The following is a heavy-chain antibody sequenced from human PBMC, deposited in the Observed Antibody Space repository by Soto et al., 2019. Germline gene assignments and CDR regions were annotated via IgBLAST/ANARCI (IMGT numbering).Heavy chain of an antibody. V-gene: IGHV3-33*01. Sequence: GGSLRLSCAASGFTFSNYGMHWVRQAPGKGLEWVAIIWHDGNNKYYADSVRGRFIISRDNSKNRLHLQMNSLRAEDTAVYYCASDLVGASDSYGLDVWGQGTPVTVSS. CDR3: ASDLVGASDSYGLDV. J-gene: IGHJ6*02. D-gene: IGHD1-26*01. CDR1: GFTFSNYG. CDR2: IWHDGNNK.